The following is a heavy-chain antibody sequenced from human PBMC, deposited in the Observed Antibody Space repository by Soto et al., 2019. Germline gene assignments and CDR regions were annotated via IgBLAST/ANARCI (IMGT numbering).Heavy chain of an antibody. J-gene: IGHJ4*01. CDR1: GFTVSSNY. CDR2: IYSGGST. CDR3: ARDRASGTTTVY. Sequence: GGSLRLSCAASGFTVSSNYMSWVRQAPGKGLEWVSVIYSGGSTYYADSVTGRFTISRDNSKNTLYLQMNSLRAEATAVHYGARDRASGTTTVYRGRRPLVTVSS. D-gene: IGHD1-1*01. V-gene: IGHV3-53*01.